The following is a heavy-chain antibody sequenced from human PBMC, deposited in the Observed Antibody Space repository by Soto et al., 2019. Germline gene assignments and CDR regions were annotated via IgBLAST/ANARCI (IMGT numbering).Heavy chain of an antibody. J-gene: IGHJ6*02. CDR2: IYYSGST. D-gene: IGHD6-19*01. Sequence: SETLSLTCTVSGGSVSSGSYYWSWIRQPPGKGLEWIGYIYYSGSTNYKTSLKSRVNISVDTSKNQFSLKLSSVTAANKAVYNCARDRPGIAVAGYYYYGMDVWGQGTTVTVSS. CDR1: GGSVSSGSYY. CDR3: ARDRPGIAVAGYYYYGMDV. V-gene: IGHV4-61*01.